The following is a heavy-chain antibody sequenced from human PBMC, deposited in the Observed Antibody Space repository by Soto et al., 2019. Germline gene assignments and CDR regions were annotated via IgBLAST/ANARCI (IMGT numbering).Heavy chain of an antibody. Sequence: QVQLQESGPGLAKPSQTLSLTCTVSGASLSSGNYYWTWIRQVPGKDLEWMGHIFHTGTSFSTPSLRIRVRMSIDTSNNQFSLTLSSVTAADTAVYYCARGLGDDANGYFLAAFDLWGQGTMVSVSA. CDR2: IFHTGTS. V-gene: IGHV4-30-4*01. CDR3: ARGLGDDANGYFLAAFDL. D-gene: IGHD3-22*01. CDR1: GASLSSGNYY. J-gene: IGHJ3*01.